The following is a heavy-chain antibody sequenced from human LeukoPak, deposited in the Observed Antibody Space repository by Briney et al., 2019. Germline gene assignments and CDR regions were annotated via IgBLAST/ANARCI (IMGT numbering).Heavy chain of an antibody. CDR3: ARRSYGYEDY. J-gene: IGHJ4*02. CDR1: GFTFDDYG. Sequence: GGSLRLSCATSGFTFDDYGMSWVRQAPGKGLEWVSGINWNGGSTGYADSVKGRFTISRDNAKNSLYLQMNSLRAEDTALYHCARRSYGYEDYWGQGTLVTVSS. V-gene: IGHV3-20*01. CDR2: INWNGGST. D-gene: IGHD5-18*01.